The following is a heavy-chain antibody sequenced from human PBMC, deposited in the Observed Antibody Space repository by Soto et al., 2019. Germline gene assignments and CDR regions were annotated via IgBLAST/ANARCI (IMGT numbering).Heavy chain of an antibody. J-gene: IGHJ4*02. D-gene: IGHD3-9*01. CDR1: GFALTTTGMC. CDR2: IEWVDDK. CDR3: ARMLKRGTSDWIQIDY. Sequence: SGPTLVNPTQTLTLTCIVSGFALTTTGMCVACIRQPPGKALEWLTLIEWVDDKNYNTSLMTSLTLSKDTSKNQVVLTVTNMDPVDTGTYYCARMLKRGTSDWIQIDYWGQGTLVT. V-gene: IGHV2-70*01.